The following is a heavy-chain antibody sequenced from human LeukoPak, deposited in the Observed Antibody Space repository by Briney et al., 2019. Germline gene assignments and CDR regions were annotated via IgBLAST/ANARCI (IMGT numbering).Heavy chain of an antibody. J-gene: IGHJ4*02. V-gene: IGHV1-18*01. Sequence: ASVKVSCKASGYTFTSYGISWVRQAPGQGLEWMGWISAYNGNTNYAKKLQGRVTMTTDTSTSTAYMALRSLRSDDTAVYYCASGYCGGDCYNPFDYWGQGTLVTVSS. D-gene: IGHD2-21*02. CDR2: ISAYNGNT. CDR1: GYTFTSYG. CDR3: ASGYCGGDCYNPFDY.